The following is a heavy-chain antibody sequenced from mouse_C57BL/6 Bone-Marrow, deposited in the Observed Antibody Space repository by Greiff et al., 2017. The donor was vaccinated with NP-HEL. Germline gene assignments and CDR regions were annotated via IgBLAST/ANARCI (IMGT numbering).Heavy chain of an antibody. CDR2: IDPENGDT. CDR1: GFNIKDDY. J-gene: IGHJ3*01. D-gene: IGHD1-1*01. V-gene: IGHV14-4*01. CDR3: TTVITRAY. Sequence: EVQLVESGAELVRPGASVKLSCTASGFNIKDDYMHWVKQRPEQGLEWIGWIDPENGDTEYASKFQGKATITADTSSNTAYLQLSSLTSEDTAVYYCTTVITRAYWGQGTLVTVSA.